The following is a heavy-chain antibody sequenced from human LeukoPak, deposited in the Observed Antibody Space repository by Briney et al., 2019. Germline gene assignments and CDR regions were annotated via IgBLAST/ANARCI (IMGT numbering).Heavy chain of an antibody. CDR2: IYPADSTA. V-gene: IGHV5-51*01. CDR1: GYSFTTYW. Sequence: GESLKISCKASGYSFTTYWIGWVRQMPGKGLEWMGIIYPADSTAHYSPSFQGQVTISADKSISTAYLQWSSLKASDTAMYYCARRKSYGSGRRTEGVGMDVWGQGTTVTVSS. CDR3: ARRKSYGSGRRTEGVGMDV. J-gene: IGHJ6*02. D-gene: IGHD3-10*01.